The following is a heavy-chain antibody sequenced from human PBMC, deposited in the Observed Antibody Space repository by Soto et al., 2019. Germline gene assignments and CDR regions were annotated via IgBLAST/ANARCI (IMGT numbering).Heavy chain of an antibody. CDR1: GYTFTCYY. V-gene: IGHV1-2*04. J-gene: IGHJ4*02. D-gene: IGHD3-10*01. CDR2: INPNSGGT. CDR3: ARGSGGFGDLLYLAY. Sequence: ASVKVSCKASGYTFTCYYMHWVRQAPGQGLEWMGWINPNSGGTNYAQKFQGWVTMTRDTSISTAYMELSRLRSDDTAVYYCARGSGGFGDLLYLAYWGQGTLVTGSS.